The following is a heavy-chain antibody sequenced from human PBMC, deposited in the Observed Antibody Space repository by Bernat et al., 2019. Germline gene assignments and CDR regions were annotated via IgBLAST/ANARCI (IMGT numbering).Heavy chain of an antibody. V-gene: IGHV3-30*18. CDR3: AKDLYYYDSSGYRSTDYYGMDV. Sequence: QVQLVESGGGVVQPGRSLRLSCAASGFTVRSYGMHWVRQAPGKGPEWVAVISYDGSNKYYADSVKGRFTISRDNSKNTLYLQMNSLRAEDTAVYYCAKDLYYYDSSGYRSTDYYGMDVWGQGTTVTVSS. D-gene: IGHD3-22*01. J-gene: IGHJ6*02. CDR1: GFTVRSYG. CDR2: ISYDGSNK.